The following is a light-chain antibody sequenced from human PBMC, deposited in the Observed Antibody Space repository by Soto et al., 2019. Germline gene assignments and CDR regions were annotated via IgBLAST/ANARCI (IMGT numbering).Light chain of an antibody. J-gene: IGKJ1*01. CDR3: QQYGSSVT. CDR2: GAH. V-gene: IGKV3-20*01. CDR1: QSIRSHY. Sequence: EIVLTQSPGTLSLSPGERATLSCRASQSIRSHYLAWYQQKPGQAPRLLISGAHNRAPGIPDRFSGSESGTDFTLRIRRLEPEDFAVYYCQQYGSSVTFGQGTKVDIK.